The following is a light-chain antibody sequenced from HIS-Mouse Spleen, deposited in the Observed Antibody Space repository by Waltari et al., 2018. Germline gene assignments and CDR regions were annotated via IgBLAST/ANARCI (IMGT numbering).Light chain of an antibody. J-gene: IGLJ2*01. CDR2: DVR. CDR1: SSDVGGYNY. Sequence: QSALTQPRSVSGSPGQSVTISCTGTSSDVGGYNYVSWYQQHPGKAPKLMIYDVRKRPSGVPDRLSGSKSGNTASLTISGLQAEDEADYYCCSYAGSYPVVFGGGTKLTVL. V-gene: IGLV2-11*01. CDR3: CSYAGSYPVV.